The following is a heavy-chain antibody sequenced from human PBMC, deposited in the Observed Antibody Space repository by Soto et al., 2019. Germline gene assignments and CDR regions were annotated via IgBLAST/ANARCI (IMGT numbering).Heavy chain of an antibody. CDR3: ARGASWYAGPF. CDR2: IYSSGST. J-gene: IGHJ4*02. V-gene: IGHV4-4*07. Sequence: SETLSLTCTVSAGSISGYFWTWIRQSAGKGLEWIGRIYSSGSTSYNPSLKSRVTMSVDTSKNQFSLKLTSVTAADTAVYYCARGASWYAGPFWGPRPLRTVSS. CDR1: AGSISGYF. D-gene: IGHD2-15*01.